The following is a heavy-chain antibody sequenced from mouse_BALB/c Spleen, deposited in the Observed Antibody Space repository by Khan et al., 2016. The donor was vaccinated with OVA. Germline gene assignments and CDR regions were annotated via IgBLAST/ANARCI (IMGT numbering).Heavy chain of an antibody. CDR3: TRGGYSSFDY. D-gene: IGHD1-3*01. CDR1: GYSFTSYW. CDR2: IYPGNSDT. V-gene: IGHV1-5*01. Sequence: VQLQQSGTVLARPGASVKMSCKASGYSFTSYWMYWVKQRPGQGLEWIGGIYPGNSDTDYNQKFKGKAKLTAGASASTAYMELSSLTKKDSAVFSCTRGGYSSFDYWGQGTLVTVSA. J-gene: IGHJ3*01.